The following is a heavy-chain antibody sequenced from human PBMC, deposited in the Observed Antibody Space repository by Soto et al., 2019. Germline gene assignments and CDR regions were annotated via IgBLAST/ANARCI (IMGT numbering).Heavy chain of an antibody. CDR3: AKGLDDIFTGSDNYYYYGMDV. CDR1: GFIFSSYG. V-gene: IGHV3-30*18. D-gene: IGHD3-9*01. J-gene: IGHJ6*02. Sequence: QVQLVESGGGVVQPGRSLRLSCAASGFIFSSYGMHWVRQAPGKGLEWVAVISYDGSNKYYADSVKGRFTISRDNSKNTLYLQMNSLRAEDTAVYYCAKGLDDIFTGSDNYYYYGMDVWGQGTTVTVSS. CDR2: ISYDGSNK.